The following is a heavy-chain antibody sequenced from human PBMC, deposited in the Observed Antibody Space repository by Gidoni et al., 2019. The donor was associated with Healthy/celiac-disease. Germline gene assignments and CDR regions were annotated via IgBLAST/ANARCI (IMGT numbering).Heavy chain of an antibody. J-gene: IGHJ5*02. CDR3: AREKIRNWFDP. CDR2: ISSSGSTI. V-gene: IGHV3-48*03. Sequence: EVQLVESGGGSVQPGGSLRLSCAASGFTFSSYEMNWVRQAPGKGLEWVSYISSSGSTIYYADSVKGRFTSSRDNAKNSLYLQMNGLRAEDTAIYYCAREKIRNWFDPWGQGTLVTVSS. CDR1: GFTFSSYE.